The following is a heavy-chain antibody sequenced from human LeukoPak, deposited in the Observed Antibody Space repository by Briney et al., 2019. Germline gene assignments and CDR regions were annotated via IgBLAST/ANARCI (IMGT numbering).Heavy chain of an antibody. CDR2: IIPILGIA. Sequence: SVKVSCKASGGTFSSYAISWVRQAPGQGLEWMGRIIPILGIANYAQKFQGRVTITADKSTSTAYMELSSLRSEDTAVYYCARGHTYGSGSYYYWGQGTLVTVSS. V-gene: IGHV1-69*04. CDR3: ARGHTYGSGSYYY. D-gene: IGHD3-10*01. J-gene: IGHJ4*02. CDR1: GGTFSSYA.